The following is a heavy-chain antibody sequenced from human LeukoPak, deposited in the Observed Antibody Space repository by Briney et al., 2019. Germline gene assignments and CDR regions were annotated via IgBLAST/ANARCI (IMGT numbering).Heavy chain of an antibody. CDR2: MTPKNGNT. CDR1: GYTFTNYD. CDR3: ATTNYRLPFDY. D-gene: IGHD1-7*01. J-gene: IGHJ4*02. V-gene: IGHV1-8*01. Sequence: ASVKVSCKASGYTFTNYDINWVRQASGQGLEWIGYMTPKNGNTGYAQRFQGRVTMTRDTSISTAYMELSCLRSEDTAVYYCATTNYRLPFDYWGQGTPVTVSS.